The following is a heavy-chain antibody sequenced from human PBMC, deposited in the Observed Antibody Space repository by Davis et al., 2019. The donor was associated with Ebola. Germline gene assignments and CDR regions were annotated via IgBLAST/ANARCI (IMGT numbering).Heavy chain of an antibody. CDR2: IYHSGST. V-gene: IGHV4-59*08. J-gene: IGHJ5*02. CDR3: ATAYCGGDCP. D-gene: IGHD2-21*02. Sequence: PSETLSLTCTVSGGSISSYYWSWIRQPPGKGLEWIGYIYHSGSTNYNPSLKSRVTISVDTSKNQFSLKLSSVTAADTAVYYCATAYCGGDCPWGQGTLVTVSS. CDR1: GGSISSYY.